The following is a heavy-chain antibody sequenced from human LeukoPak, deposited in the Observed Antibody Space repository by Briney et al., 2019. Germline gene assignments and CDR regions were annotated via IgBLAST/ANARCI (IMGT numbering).Heavy chain of an antibody. V-gene: IGHV4-34*01. CDR2: INHSGST. Sequence: SETLSLTCAVYGGSFSGYYWSWIRQPPGKGLEWIGEINHSGSTHYDPSLKSRVTISVDTSKNQFSLKLSSVTAADTAVYYCARGRVRYSSAYYGMDVWGQGTTVTVSS. CDR3: ARGRVRYSSAYYGMDV. J-gene: IGHJ6*02. CDR1: GGSFSGYY. D-gene: IGHD6-19*01.